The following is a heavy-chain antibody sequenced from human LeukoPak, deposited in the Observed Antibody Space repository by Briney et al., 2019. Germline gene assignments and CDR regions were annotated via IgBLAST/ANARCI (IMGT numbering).Heavy chain of an antibody. Sequence: GGSLRLSCAASGFTFSGSWMSWIRQAPGKGLEWVANIKQDGSEKYYVDSVKGRFTISRDNTKNSLYLQMNSLRVEDTAVYYCAKGVVRITMVRGVRNFDYWGQGTLVTVSS. J-gene: IGHJ4*02. D-gene: IGHD3-10*01. CDR2: IKQDGSEK. CDR1: GFTFSGSW. CDR3: AKGVVRITMVRGVRNFDY. V-gene: IGHV3-7*01.